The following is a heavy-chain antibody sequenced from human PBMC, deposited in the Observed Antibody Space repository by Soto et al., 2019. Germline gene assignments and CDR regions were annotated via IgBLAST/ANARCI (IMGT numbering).Heavy chain of an antibody. D-gene: IGHD1-26*01. CDR2: IGAYNGKT. CDR3: ARDRLGATGDY. CDR1: GYTFTSYG. J-gene: IGHJ4*02. Sequence: QVQLVQSGAEVKKPGASVKVSCKASGYTFTSYGISWVRQAPGQGLEWMGWIGAYNGKTNNAQKLQGRVPMTNEPSTSTAYMELRSLRSDDTAVYYCARDRLGATGDYWGQGTLVTVSS. V-gene: IGHV1-18*01.